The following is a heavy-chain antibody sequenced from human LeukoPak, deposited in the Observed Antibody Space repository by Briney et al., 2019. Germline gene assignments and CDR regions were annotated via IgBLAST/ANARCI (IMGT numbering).Heavy chain of an antibody. V-gene: IGHV3-21*01. CDR2: ISRTSEAT. CDR1: GFTFNTYS. CDR3: ARGAIDTTRWFDP. D-gene: IGHD1-1*01. Sequence: GGSLRLSCAASGFTFNTYSMTWVRQAPGKGLEWVSIISRTSEATFYADSVKGRFTISRDNAKNSLYLQMNGLRAEDTAVYYCARGAIDTTRWFDPWGRGTLVTVSS. J-gene: IGHJ5*02.